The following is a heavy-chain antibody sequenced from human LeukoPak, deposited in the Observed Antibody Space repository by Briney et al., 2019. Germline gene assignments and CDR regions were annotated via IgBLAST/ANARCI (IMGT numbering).Heavy chain of an antibody. V-gene: IGHV1-69*04. CDR2: IIPMLNMT. CDR3: ARSGWQWLPLDY. CDR1: GGMFSSYG. D-gene: IGHD6-19*01. J-gene: IGHJ4*02. Sequence: GASVKVSCKASGGMFSSYGISWVRQAPGQGLEWMGRIIPMLNMTNHAQKFQGRVTITANKYSSTVYMELSSLRSEDTAVYYCARSGWQWLPLDYWGQGTLVTVSS.